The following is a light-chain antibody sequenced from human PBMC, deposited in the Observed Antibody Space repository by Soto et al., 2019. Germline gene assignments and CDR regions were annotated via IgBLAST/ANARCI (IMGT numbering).Light chain of an antibody. J-gene: IGKJ1*01. CDR3: QQYNHWET. Sequence: DIQMTQSPSTLSASVGDRVTITCRASQTISSWLAWYQQKPGKAPKLLIYKASTLKSGVPSRFSGSGSGTEFTLTISSLQPVDFATYYCQQYNHWETFGQGTKVEIK. V-gene: IGKV1-5*03. CDR1: QTISSW. CDR2: KAS.